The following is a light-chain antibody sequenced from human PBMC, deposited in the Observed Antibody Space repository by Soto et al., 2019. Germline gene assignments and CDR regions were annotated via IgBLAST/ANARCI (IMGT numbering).Light chain of an antibody. CDR2: LEGSGSY. CDR3: ESWDSNNYV. CDR1: SGHSSYI. J-gene: IGLJ1*01. Sequence: QSVLTQSSSASASLGSSVSLTCTLSSGHSSYIIAWPQQQPGNAPRYLMKLEGSGSYNKGSGVPDRFAGFSSVADRYLTISNLQFEDEADYYCESWDSNNYVFGTGTKRTVL. V-gene: IGLV4-60*02.